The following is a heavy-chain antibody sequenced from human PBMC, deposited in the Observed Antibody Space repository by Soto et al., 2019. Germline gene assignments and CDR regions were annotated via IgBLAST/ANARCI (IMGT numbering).Heavy chain of an antibody. D-gene: IGHD3-22*01. Sequence: TLSLTCSVSGGSMSSGAYYWNWIRQHPVKGLEWIAYIYHTGNTYYNPSLRSRTTISVDTSENQFSLKLTPVTDADTAVYYCASSYSGYLDNWGQGTLVTVSS. J-gene: IGHJ4*02. CDR3: ASSYSGYLDN. CDR2: IYHTGNT. CDR1: GGSMSSGAYY. V-gene: IGHV4-31*03.